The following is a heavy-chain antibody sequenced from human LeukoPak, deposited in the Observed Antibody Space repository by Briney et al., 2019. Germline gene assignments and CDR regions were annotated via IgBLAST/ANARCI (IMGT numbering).Heavy chain of an antibody. CDR2: ISSNGGST. J-gene: IGHJ4*02. Sequence: GGPLRLSCSASGFTFSSYAMHWVRQAPGKGLEYVSAISSNGGSTYYADSVKGRFTISRDNSKNTLYLQMSSLRAEDTAVYYCVKDRAVAGGDFDYWGQGTLVTVSS. CDR3: VKDRAVAGGDFDY. V-gene: IGHV3-64D*06. D-gene: IGHD6-19*01. CDR1: GFTFSSYA.